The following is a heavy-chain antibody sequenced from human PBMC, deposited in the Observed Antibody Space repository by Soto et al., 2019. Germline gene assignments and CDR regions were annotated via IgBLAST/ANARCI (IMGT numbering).Heavy chain of an antibody. V-gene: IGHV3-53*01. CDR1: GFTVSSNY. CDR2: IYSGGST. D-gene: IGHD1-1*01. J-gene: IGHJ4*02. CDR3: ARFMLEPSEGYFDY. Sequence: GGSLRLSCAASGFTVSSNYMSWVRQAPGKGLEWVSVIYSGGSTYYADSVKGRFTISRDNSKNTLYLQMNSLRAEDTAVYYCARFMLEPSEGYFDYWGQGTLVTVSS.